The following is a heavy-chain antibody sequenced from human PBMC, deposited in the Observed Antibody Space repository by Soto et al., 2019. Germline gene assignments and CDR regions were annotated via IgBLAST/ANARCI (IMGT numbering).Heavy chain of an antibody. CDR2: IIPIFGTA. Sequence: PSVKVSCKASGGTFGSYAISWVRQAPGQGLEWMGGIIPIFGTANYAQKFQGRVTITADESTSTAYMELSSLRSEDTAVYYCARNDYVWGSYRPLNGMDVWGQGTTVTVSS. CDR1: GGTFGSYA. D-gene: IGHD3-16*02. J-gene: IGHJ6*02. V-gene: IGHV1-69*13. CDR3: ARNDYVWGSYRPLNGMDV.